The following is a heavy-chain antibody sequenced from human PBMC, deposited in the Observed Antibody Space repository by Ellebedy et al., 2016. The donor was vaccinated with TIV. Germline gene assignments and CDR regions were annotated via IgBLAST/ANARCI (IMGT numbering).Heavy chain of an antibody. CDR3: ASGRWLPLPGS. J-gene: IGHJ5*02. CDR1: GGSISSSNW. Sequence: MPSETLSLTCAVSGGSISSSNWWNWVRQAPGKGLEWIGEVHPSGITNYNPSLKSRVTISVDTSKNQFSLKLSSVTAADTAVYYCASGRWLPLPGSWGQGTLVTVSS. CDR2: VHPSGIT. D-gene: IGHD5-24*01. V-gene: IGHV4-4*02.